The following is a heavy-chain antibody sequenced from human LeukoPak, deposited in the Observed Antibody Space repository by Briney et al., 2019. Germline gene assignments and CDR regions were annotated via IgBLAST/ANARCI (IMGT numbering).Heavy chain of an antibody. V-gene: IGHV3-23*01. CDR2: ISGSGGST. CDR3: VRGRGYITDS. Sequence: GGSLRLSCVPSGFSFSNYAMSWVRQAPGKGLEWVSSISGSGGSTHYVDSVKGRFTISRDSPKNTLFLQMNNLRADDTAVYYCVRGRGYITDSWGQGTLVTVSS. CDR1: GFSFSNYA. J-gene: IGHJ4*02. D-gene: IGHD5-12*01.